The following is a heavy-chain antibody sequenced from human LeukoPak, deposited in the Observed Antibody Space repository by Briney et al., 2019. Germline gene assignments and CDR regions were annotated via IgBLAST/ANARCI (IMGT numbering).Heavy chain of an antibody. D-gene: IGHD3-22*01. V-gene: IGHV3-21*01. CDR1: GFTFSSYS. CDR3: ARDGHINYYDSSGYH. J-gene: IGHJ5*02. Sequence: GGSLRLSCAASGFTFSSYSMNWVRQAPGKGLEWVSSISSSSSYIYYADSVKGRFTIPRDNAKNSLHLQMHSLRVEDTAVYYCARDGHINYYDSSGYHWGQGTLVTVSS. CDR2: ISSSSSYI.